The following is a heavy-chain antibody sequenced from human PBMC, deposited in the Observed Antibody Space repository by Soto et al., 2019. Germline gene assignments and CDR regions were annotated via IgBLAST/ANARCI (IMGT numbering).Heavy chain of an antibody. Sequence: EVQLVESGGGLVQPGGSLRLSCAASGFTFSNNWMHWVRQAPGKGPVWVSRINSDGSSTYYADSVKGRFTISRDNAKNTLYLQMSSLRADDTAVYYCASGGIAVHWGQRTLVTVSS. CDR3: ASGGIAVH. J-gene: IGHJ4*02. CDR1: GFTFSNNW. CDR2: INSDGSST. D-gene: IGHD6-19*01. V-gene: IGHV3-74*01.